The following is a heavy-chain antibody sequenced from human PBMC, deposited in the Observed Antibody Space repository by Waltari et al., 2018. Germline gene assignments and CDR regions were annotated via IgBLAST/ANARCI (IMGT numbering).Heavy chain of an antibody. CDR2: INPSGGST. D-gene: IGHD4-17*01. J-gene: IGHJ4*02. V-gene: IGHV1-46*01. CDR1: GYTFTSYY. Sequence: QVQLVQSGAEVKKPGASVKVSCKASGYTFTSYYMHWVRQAPGQGLEWMGIINPSGGSTSYAQKFQGRVTMTRDTSTSTVYMEVSSLRSEDTAVYYCASGVRSQGDYPLWGQGTLVTVSS. CDR3: ASGVRSQGDYPL.